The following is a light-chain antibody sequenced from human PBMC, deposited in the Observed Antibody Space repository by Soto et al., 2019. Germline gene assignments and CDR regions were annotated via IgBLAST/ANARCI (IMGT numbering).Light chain of an antibody. CDR3: NSYTTSNTRQIV. Sequence: QSALTQPASVSGSPGQSITISCTGTSSDVGGYNYVSWYQQHPGKAPKFMIYDVSNRPSGVSNRFSGSKSGNTASLTISGLQAEDDADDYCNSYTTSNTRQIVFGTGTKLTVL. CDR2: DVS. CDR1: SSDVGGYNY. V-gene: IGLV2-14*01. J-gene: IGLJ1*01.